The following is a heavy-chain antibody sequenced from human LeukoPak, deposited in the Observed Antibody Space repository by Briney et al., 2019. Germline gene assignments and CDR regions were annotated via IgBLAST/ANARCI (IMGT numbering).Heavy chain of an antibody. CDR3: ARVGYSYGPATYYMDV. V-gene: IGHV4-38-2*02. J-gene: IGHJ6*03. D-gene: IGHD5-18*01. Sequence: PSETLSLTCTASGYSISSGYYWGWIRQPPGKGLEWIGSIYHSGSTYYNPSLKSRVTISVDTPKNQFSLKLSSVTAADTAVYYCARVGYSYGPATYYMDVWGKGTTVTISS. CDR1: GYSISSGYY. CDR2: IYHSGST.